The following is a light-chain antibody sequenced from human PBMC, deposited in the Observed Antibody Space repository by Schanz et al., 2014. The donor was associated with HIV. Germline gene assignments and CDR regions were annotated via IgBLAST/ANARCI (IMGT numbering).Light chain of an antibody. CDR3: QQYGSSPLT. Sequence: EAVLTQSPATLSVYPGERVTLSCRTTQIISTSLAWYQQRPGQPPRLLVYGASSRAAGIPDRFSGSGSGTDFTLTINRLEPEDFAVYYCQQYGSSPLTFGGGTKVEIK. CDR2: GAS. V-gene: IGKV3-20*01. J-gene: IGKJ4*01. CDR1: QIISTS.